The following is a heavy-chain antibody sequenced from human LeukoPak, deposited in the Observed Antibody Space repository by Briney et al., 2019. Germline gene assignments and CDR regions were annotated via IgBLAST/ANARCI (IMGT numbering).Heavy chain of an antibody. CDR3: ARGDDILTGYSYGGYGMDV. CDR1: GGTFSSYA. V-gene: IGHV1-69*01. CDR2: IIPIFGTA. D-gene: IGHD3-9*01. Sequence: SVKVSYKASGGTFSSYAISWVRQAPGQGLEWMGGIIPIFGTANYAQKFQGRVTITADESTSTAYMELSSLRSEDTAVYYCARGDDILTGYSYGGYGMDVWGQGTTVTVSS. J-gene: IGHJ6*02.